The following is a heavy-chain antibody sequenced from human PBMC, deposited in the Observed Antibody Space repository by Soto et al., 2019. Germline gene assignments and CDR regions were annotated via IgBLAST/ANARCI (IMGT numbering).Heavy chain of an antibody. CDR1: GGSISSSSYY. CDR3: ARHVDYSKTGAYYYYYMDV. CDR2: IYYSGST. V-gene: IGHV4-39*01. D-gene: IGHD4-4*01. J-gene: IGHJ6*03. Sequence: PSETLSLTCTVSGGSISSSSYYWGWIRQPPGKGLEWIGSIYYSGSTYYNPSLKSRVTISVDTSKNQFSLKLSSVTAADTAVYYCARHVDYSKTGAYYYYYMDVWGKGTTVTVSS.